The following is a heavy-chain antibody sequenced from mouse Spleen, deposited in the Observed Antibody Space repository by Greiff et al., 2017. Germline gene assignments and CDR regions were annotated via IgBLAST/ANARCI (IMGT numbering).Heavy chain of an antibody. CDR2: ISDGGSYT. CDR1: GFTFSSYA. Sequence: EVQLVESGGGLVKPGGSLKLSCAASGFTFSSYAMSWVRQTPEKRLEWVATISDGGSYTYYPDNVKGRFTISRDNAKNNLYLQMSHLKSEDTAMYYCAREDYGSSPYWYFDVWGTGTTVTVSS. V-gene: IGHV5-4*01. CDR3: AREDYGSSPYWYFDV. J-gene: IGHJ1*03. D-gene: IGHD1-1*01.